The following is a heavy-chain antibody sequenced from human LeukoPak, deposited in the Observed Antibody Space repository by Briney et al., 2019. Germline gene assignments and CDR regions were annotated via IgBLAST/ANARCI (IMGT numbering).Heavy chain of an antibody. Sequence: SETLSLTCTVSGGSISSYYWSWIRQPAGKGLEWIGRMYISGSTNYNPSLKSRVTMSLDTSKNQFSLKLSAVTAADTAMYYCARERQYDFWSGNAFDLWGQGTMVTVSS. V-gene: IGHV4-4*07. J-gene: IGHJ3*01. CDR2: MYISGST. D-gene: IGHD3-3*01. CDR3: ARERQYDFWSGNAFDL. CDR1: GGSISSYY.